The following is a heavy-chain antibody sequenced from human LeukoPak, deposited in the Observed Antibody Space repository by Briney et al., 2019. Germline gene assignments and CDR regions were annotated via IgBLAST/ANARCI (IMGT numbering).Heavy chain of an antibody. CDR2: IYPGDSDA. CDR1: GYSFTSYW. J-gene: IGHJ4*02. CDR3: ARRVGATAHFDY. Sequence: PGASLKISCKGSGYSFTSYWIGWVRQMPGKGLEWMGIIYPGDSDARYSPSFHGQVTISADKSITTAYLPWSNLKASATATYYCARRVGATAHFDYWGQGTLVTVSS. D-gene: IGHD1-26*01. V-gene: IGHV5-51*01.